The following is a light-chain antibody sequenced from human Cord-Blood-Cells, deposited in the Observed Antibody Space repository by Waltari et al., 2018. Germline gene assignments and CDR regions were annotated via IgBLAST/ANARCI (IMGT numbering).Light chain of an antibody. J-gene: IGKJ4*01. V-gene: IGKV3-20*01. CDR2: GAS. CDR3: QQYGSSPLT. Sequence: EIVLTQSPGPLSLFPGERTNLSCRASQSVSSSYLAWYQQKPGQAPRLLIYGASSRATGIPDRFSGSGSGTDFTLTISRLEPEDFAVYYCQQYGSSPLTFGGGTKVEIK. CDR1: QSVSSSY.